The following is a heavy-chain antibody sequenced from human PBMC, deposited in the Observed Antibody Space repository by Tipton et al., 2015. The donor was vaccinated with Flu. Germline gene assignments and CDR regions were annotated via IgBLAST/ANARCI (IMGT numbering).Heavy chain of an antibody. CDR1: GFTFSSYE. Sequence: SLRLSCAASGFTFSSYEMNWVRQAPGKGLEWVSYISSSGSTIYYADSVKDRFTISRDNAKNSLYLQMNSLRAEDTAVYYCARDREPCSGGSCSSHYGMDVWGQGTTVTVSS. V-gene: IGHV3-48*03. D-gene: IGHD2-15*01. CDR3: ARDREPCSGGSCSSHYGMDV. CDR2: ISSSGSTI. J-gene: IGHJ6*02.